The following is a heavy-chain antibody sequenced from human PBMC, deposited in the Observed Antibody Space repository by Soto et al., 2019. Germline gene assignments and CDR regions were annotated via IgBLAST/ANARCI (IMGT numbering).Heavy chain of an antibody. CDR2: IYYSGST. J-gene: IGHJ6*02. V-gene: IGHV4-31*03. D-gene: IGHD6-6*01. CDR3: AREINSSSSGGMDV. Sequence: QVQLQESGPGLVKPSQTLSLTCTVSGGSISSGGYYWSWIREHPGKGLEWIGYIYYSGSTYYNPSLKSRVTISVATSKNQFSLKLSSVTAADTAVYYCAREINSSSSGGMDVWGQGTTVTVSS. CDR1: GGSISSGGYY.